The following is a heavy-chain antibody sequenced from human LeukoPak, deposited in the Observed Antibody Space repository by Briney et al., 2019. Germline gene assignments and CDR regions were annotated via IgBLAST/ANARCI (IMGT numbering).Heavy chain of an antibody. CDR2: IYTSGRT. J-gene: IGHJ3*02. CDR1: GGSISSYY. D-gene: IGHD6-19*01. Sequence: PSETLSLTCTVSGGSISSYYWSWIRQPAGKGLEWIGRIYTSGRTNYNPSLKSRVTMSVDTSKNQFSLKLSSVTAADTAVYYCARAVPQWLVPSYAFDIWGQGTMVTVSS. V-gene: IGHV4-4*07. CDR3: ARAVPQWLVPSYAFDI.